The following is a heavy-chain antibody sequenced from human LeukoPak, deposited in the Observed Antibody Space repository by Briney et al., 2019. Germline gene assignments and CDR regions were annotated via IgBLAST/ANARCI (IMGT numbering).Heavy chain of an antibody. J-gene: IGHJ2*01. CDR2: ISAYNGNT. CDR3: ASLANYGPYWYFDL. V-gene: IGHV1-18*01. CDR1: GYTFTSYG. Sequence: GASVKVSCKASGYTFTSYGISWVRQAPGQGLEWMGWISAYNGNTNYAQKLQGRVTMTTDTSMSTAYMELRSLRSDDTAVYYCASLANYGPYWYFDLWGRGTLVTVSS. D-gene: IGHD4-17*01.